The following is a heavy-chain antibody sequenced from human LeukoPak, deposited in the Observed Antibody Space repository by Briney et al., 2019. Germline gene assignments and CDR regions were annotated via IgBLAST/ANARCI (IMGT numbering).Heavy chain of an antibody. J-gene: IGHJ4*02. CDR3: ARDYSSGWYTDY. V-gene: IGHV3-21*01. D-gene: IGHD6-19*01. CDR1: GFTFSSYS. CDR2: ISSSSSYI. Sequence: GGSPRLSCAASGFTFSSYSMNWVRQAPGKGLEWVSSISSSSSYIYYADSVKGRFTISRDNAKNSLYLQMNSLRAEDTAVYYCARDYSSGWYTDYWGQGTLVTVSS.